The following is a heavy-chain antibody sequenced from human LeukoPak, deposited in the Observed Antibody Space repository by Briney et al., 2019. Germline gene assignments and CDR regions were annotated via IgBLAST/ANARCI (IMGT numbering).Heavy chain of an antibody. CDR1: GYTFTSYW. D-gene: IGHD5-12*01. Sequence: KPGESLKISCKGSGYTFTSYWIGWVRQMPGRGLEWMGIIFPGDSDTRYSPSFQGQVTISADKSISTAYLQWSSLKASDTAIYYCARPVGFSGYDLPWGRGTLVTVSP. CDR3: ARPVGFSGYDLP. J-gene: IGHJ4*02. CDR2: IFPGDSDT. V-gene: IGHV5-51*01.